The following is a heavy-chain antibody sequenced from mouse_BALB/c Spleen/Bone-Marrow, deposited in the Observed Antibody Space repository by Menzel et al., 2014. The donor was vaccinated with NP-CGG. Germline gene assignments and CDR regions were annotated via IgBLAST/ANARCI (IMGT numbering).Heavy chain of an antibody. V-gene: IGHV1-54*01. J-gene: IGHJ2*01. CDR3: ARREDYDLDY. CDR2: INPGSGGT. D-gene: IGHD2-4*01. CDR1: GYAFTNYL. Sequence: VKLMESGAELVRPGTSVKVSCKASGYAFTNYLIEWVKQRPGQGLEWIGMINPGSGGTNYNEKFKGKATLTADKSSSTAYMQLSSLTSDDSAAYFCARREDYDLDYWGQGTTLTVSS.